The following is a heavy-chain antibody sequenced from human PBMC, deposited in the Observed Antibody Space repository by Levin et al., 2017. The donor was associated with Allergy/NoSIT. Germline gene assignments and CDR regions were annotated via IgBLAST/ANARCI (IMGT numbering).Heavy chain of an antibody. J-gene: IGHJ4*02. CDR1: GFTFSSYG. CDR2: ISYDGSNK. D-gene: IGHD3-10*01. CDR3: ARPPGDGSGSYYDY. Sequence: GGSLRLSCAASGFTFSSYGMHWVRQAPGKGLEWVAVISYDGSNKYYADSVKGRFTISRDNSKNTLYLQMNSLRAEDTAVYYCARPPGDGSGSYYDYWGQGTLVTVSS. V-gene: IGHV3-30*03.